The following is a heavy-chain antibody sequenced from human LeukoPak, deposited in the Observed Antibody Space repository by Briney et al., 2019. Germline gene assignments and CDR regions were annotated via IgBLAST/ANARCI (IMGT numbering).Heavy chain of an antibody. V-gene: IGHV4-30-2*01. CDR2: IYDRGPA. J-gene: IGHJ5*01. CDR1: GYAITSGGFS. Sequence: SQTLSLTCTVSGYAITSGGFSWNWIRQPPGKGLEWSGCIYDRGPAYYNPSLKSRFTISVDRPKNQFFLNVTSLTAADTAVYYCARSRQASGLFNSWGQGTLAVVSS. CDR3: ARSRQASGLFNS. D-gene: IGHD3-10*01.